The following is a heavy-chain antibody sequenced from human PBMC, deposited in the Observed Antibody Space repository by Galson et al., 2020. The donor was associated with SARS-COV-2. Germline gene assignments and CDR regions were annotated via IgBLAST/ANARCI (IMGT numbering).Heavy chain of an antibody. Sequence: KIGESLKISCKGSGDSLTSKWIGWVRQMPGKGLEWMGIIYPDDSAPRSSPSFQGQVTISADKSINTAYLQWNSLKASDTAMYYWARSMTSSSHDICFDCWGQGTLVTVSS. CDR1: GDSLTSKW. D-gene: IGHD6-13*01. CDR2: IYPDDSAP. J-gene: IGHJ4*02. V-gene: IGHV5-51*01. CDR3: ARSMTSSSHDICFDC.